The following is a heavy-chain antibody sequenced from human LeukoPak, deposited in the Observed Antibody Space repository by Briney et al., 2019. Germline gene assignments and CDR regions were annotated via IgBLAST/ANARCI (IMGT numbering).Heavy chain of an antibody. D-gene: IGHD3-10*01. CDR2: IYGGGST. V-gene: IGHV3-66*04. CDR1: GFSISSNY. CDR3: ASQEGFGELSHFYY. J-gene: IGHJ4*02. Sequence: GGSLRLSCAASGFSISSNYMNWVRQAPGKGLEWVSVIYGGGSTYYADSVKGRFTISRDNAKNSLYLQMNSLRVEDTAVYYCASQEGFGELSHFYYWGQGTLVTVSS.